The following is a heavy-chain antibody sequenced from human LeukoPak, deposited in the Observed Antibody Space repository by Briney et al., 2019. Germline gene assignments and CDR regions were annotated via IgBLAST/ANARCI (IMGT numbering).Heavy chain of an antibody. CDR2: ISYDGSNK. Sequence: GGSLRLSCAASGFTFSSYGMHWVRQAPGKGLEWVAVISYDGSNKYYADSVKGRFTISRDNSKNTLYLQMNSLRAEDTAVYYCAKDQAVRGLIYYYYYYGMDVWGKGTTVTVSS. CDR1: GFTFSSYG. J-gene: IGHJ6*04. V-gene: IGHV3-30*18. CDR3: AKDQAVRGLIYYYYYYGMDV. D-gene: IGHD3-10*01.